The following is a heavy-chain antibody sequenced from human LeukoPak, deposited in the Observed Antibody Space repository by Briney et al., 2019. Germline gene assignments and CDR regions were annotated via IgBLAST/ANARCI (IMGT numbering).Heavy chain of an antibody. V-gene: IGHV4-61*02. CDR3: ARHGIVGATPSYYYYAMDV. J-gene: IGHJ6*02. CDR1: GGSISSGGGY. CDR2: FYTRGST. Sequence: PSQTLSLTCTVSGGSISSGGGYWSWIRQPAGKGLEWIGRFYTRGSTNDNPSRKSRVNIAVDTSKNQFSLKLSSVTAADTPVYYCARHGIVGATPSYYYYAMDVWGQGTTVTVSS. D-gene: IGHD1-26*01.